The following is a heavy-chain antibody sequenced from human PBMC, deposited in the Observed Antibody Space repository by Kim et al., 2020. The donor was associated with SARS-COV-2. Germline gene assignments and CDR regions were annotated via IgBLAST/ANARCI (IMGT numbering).Heavy chain of an antibody. Sequence: ASVKVSCKASGYTFTSYDINWVRQATGQGLEWMGWMNPNSGNTGYAQKFQGRVTMTRNTSISTAYMELSSLRSEDTAVYYCARGNVLLWFGELSAAFDIWGQGTMVTVSS. V-gene: IGHV1-8*01. CDR3: ARGNVLLWFGELSAAFDI. D-gene: IGHD3-10*01. CDR1: GYTFTSYD. J-gene: IGHJ3*02. CDR2: MNPNSGNT.